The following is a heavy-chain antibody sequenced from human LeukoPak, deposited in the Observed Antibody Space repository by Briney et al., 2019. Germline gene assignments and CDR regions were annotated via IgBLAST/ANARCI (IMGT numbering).Heavy chain of an antibody. CDR2: IKQDGGDK. Sequence: GGSLRLSCAASGCSFSSYSMNWVRQAPGKGLEWVSKIKQDGGDKHYVDSVKGRFTISRDNAKNSLYLHMTTVSAEDTAIYYGVRWNYVEEGWVYACWGRGTLVTVSS. V-gene: IGHV3-7*05. J-gene: IGHJ4*02. D-gene: IGHD1-7*01. CDR1: GCSFSSYS. CDR3: VRWNYVEEGWVYAC.